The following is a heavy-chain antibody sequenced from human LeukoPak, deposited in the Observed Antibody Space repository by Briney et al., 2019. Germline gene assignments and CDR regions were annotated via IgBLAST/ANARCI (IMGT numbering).Heavy chain of an antibody. D-gene: IGHD6-13*01. CDR1: NYSISSGYY. Sequence: PSETLSLTCTASNYSISSGYYWAWIRQPPGKGLEWIGNIYHSGNTYYNPSLKSRVTISVDTSKNQFSLKLSSVTAADTAVYYCARQVSSSWGYFGYWGQGTLVTVSS. J-gene: IGHJ4*02. CDR2: IYHSGNT. V-gene: IGHV4-38-2*02. CDR3: ARQVSSSWGYFGY.